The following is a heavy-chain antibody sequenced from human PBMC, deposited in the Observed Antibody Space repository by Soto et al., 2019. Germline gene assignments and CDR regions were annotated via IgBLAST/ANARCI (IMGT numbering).Heavy chain of an antibody. Sequence: SETLSLTCTVSGGSISSGGYYWSWIRQHPGKGLEWVGYIYYSGSTYYNPSLKSRVTISVDTSKNQFSLKLSSVTAADTAVYYCARVGREAAAGTTDDYYYYYMDVWGKGTTVTSP. CDR1: GGSISSGGYY. CDR3: ARVGREAAAGTTDDYYYYYMDV. CDR2: IYYSGST. J-gene: IGHJ6*03. V-gene: IGHV4-31*03. D-gene: IGHD6-13*01.